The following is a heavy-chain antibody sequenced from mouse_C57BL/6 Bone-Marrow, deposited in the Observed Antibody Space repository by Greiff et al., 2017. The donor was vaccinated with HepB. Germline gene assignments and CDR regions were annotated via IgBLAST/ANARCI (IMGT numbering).Heavy chain of an antibody. D-gene: IGHD3-2*02. J-gene: IGHJ4*01. V-gene: IGHV1-5*01. CDR1: GYTFTSYW. CDR3: TRETAQATLGAMDY. CDR2: IYPGNSDT. Sequence: EVQLQQSGTVLARPGASVKLSCKTSGYTFTSYWMHWVKQRPGQGLEWIGAIYPGNSDTSYNQKFKGKAKLTAVTSASTAYMELSSLTNEDSAVYYCTRETAQATLGAMDYWGQGTSVTVSS.